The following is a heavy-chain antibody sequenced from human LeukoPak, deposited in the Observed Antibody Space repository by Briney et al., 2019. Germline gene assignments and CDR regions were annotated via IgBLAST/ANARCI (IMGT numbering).Heavy chain of an antibody. V-gene: IGHV1-2*02. J-gene: IGHJ4*02. CDR3: ARAVSGWYAYDY. CDR2: INPTGGGT. Sequence: ASVKVSCKASGYTFTDYYMHWVRQAPGQGLEGMGWINPTGGGTNYAQKFQGRVTMTRDTSISTAYMEVSRLRSDDTAVYYCARAVSGWYAYDYWGQGTLVTVSS. D-gene: IGHD6-19*01. CDR1: GYTFTDYY.